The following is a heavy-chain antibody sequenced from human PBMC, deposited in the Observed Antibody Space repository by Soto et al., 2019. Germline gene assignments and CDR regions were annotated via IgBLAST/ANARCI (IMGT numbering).Heavy chain of an antibody. CDR1: EFTCSSYA. J-gene: IGHJ6*02. CDR3: ARPIPRWSYHYGMDV. V-gene: IGHV3-30*04. CDR2: ISFDGKNE. D-gene: IGHD2-15*01. Sequence: GGSLRLSCAASEFTCSSYAMHWVRQAPGRGLEWVALISFDGKNEYYADSVKGRFTIARDNSRNMVYLEMNGLRPDDTATYFCARPIPRWSYHYGMDVWGHGTTVTVSS.